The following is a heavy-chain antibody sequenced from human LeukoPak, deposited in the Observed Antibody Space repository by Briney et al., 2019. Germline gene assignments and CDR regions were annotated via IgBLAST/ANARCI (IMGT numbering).Heavy chain of an antibody. CDR3: ARYPIRAAPDYFDY. V-gene: IGHV3-30*04. J-gene: IGHJ4*02. D-gene: IGHD6-6*01. CDR2: ISHDGGTK. CDR1: GFTFSNYP. Sequence: GGSLRLSCAASGFTFSNYPLHWVRQAPGKGLEWVTVISHDGGTKYYADSVKGRFTISRDDSKNTLYLQMNSLRLDDTAIYYCARYPIRAAPDYFDYWGQGTLVTVSS.